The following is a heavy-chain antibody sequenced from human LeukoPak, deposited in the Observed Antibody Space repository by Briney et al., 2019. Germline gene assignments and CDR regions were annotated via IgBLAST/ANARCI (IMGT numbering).Heavy chain of an antibody. Sequence: GGSLRLSCAASGFTFSSYAMSWVRQAPGKGLEWVSSISSSSSYIYYADSVKGRFTISRDNAKNSLYLQMNSLRAEDTAVYYCARTEGSSSYLDWGQGTLVTVSS. J-gene: IGHJ4*02. CDR3: ARTEGSSSYLD. D-gene: IGHD6-6*01. CDR2: ISSSSSYI. V-gene: IGHV3-21*01. CDR1: GFTFSSYA.